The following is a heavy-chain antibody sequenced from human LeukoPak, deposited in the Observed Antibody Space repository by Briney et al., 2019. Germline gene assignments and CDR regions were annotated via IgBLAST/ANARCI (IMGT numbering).Heavy chain of an antibody. CDR2: ISSNGGST. J-gene: IGHJ6*02. CDR3: VAGGLGSSGWNYYYYGVDV. D-gene: IGHD6-19*01. CDR1: GFTFSTYA. V-gene: IGHV3-64D*09. Sequence: GGSLRLSCSASGFTFSTYAMHWVRQAPGKGLEYVSAISSNGGSTYYADSVKGGFTISRDNSKSTLYLQMSSLRAEDTAVYYCVAGGLGSSGWNYYYYGVDVWGQGTTVTVSS.